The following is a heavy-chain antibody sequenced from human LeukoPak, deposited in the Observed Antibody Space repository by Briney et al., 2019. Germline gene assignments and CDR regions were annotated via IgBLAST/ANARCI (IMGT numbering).Heavy chain of an antibody. D-gene: IGHD6-19*01. V-gene: IGHV1-46*01. J-gene: IGHJ4*02. CDR3: ARGPDNYSSGLYYSDY. Sequence: ASVKVSCKASGYTFTSYYMHWVRQAPGQGLEWMGIINPSDGGTSYAQNFQGRVTMTRDTSTTTVYMELSSLRSEDTAVYYCARGPDNYSSGLYYSDYWGQGTLVTVSS. CDR1: GYTFTSYY. CDR2: INPSDGGT.